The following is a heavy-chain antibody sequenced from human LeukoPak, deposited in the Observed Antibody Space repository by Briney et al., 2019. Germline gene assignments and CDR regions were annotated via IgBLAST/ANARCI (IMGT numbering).Heavy chain of an antibody. D-gene: IGHD3-22*01. Sequence: SETLSLTCTVSGGSISSYYWSWIQQPPGKGLEWIGYIYYTGSTNYNPSLKSRVTISVDTSKNQFSLKLSSVTAAETAGYYCARFSPEKYDSSGYWFDYWGQGTLVTVSS. J-gene: IGHJ4*02. CDR3: ARFSPEKYDSSGYWFDY. CDR2: IYYTGST. CDR1: GGSISSYY. V-gene: IGHV4-59*08.